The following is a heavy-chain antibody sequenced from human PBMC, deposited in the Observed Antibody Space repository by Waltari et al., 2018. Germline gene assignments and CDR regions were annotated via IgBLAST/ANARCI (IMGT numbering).Heavy chain of an antibody. CDR3: AKDGTGDFALGSFDV. D-gene: IGHD7-27*01. CDR1: GFTFRGYA. Sequence: EVQLVESGGGLVQPGGSLRLSCAASGFTFRGYAMSWVGPSPGERLDGVSTIGGSRCSTYYADSVKGRFTISRDISTNTLYLQLNSLRRDDTAIYFCAKDGTGDFALGSFDVWGHGTMVTVS. V-gene: IGHV3-23*04. CDR2: IGGSRCST. J-gene: IGHJ3*01.